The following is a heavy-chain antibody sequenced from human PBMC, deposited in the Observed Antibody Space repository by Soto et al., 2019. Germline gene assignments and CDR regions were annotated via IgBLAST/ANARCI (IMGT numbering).Heavy chain of an antibody. CDR1: CYTFTSYG. CDR3: ARAPGYSFDY. J-gene: IGHJ4*02. V-gene: IGHV1-18*04. CDR2: ISAHSGDT. Sequence: QVQLVQSGAEARKPGASVKVSCKASCYTFTSYGVIWARQAPGQGREWMGWISAHSGDTKYEERFQGRVTMTTDTSTGTAYMELRNLRSDDTAIYYCARAPGYSFDYWVPGNLVTVSS.